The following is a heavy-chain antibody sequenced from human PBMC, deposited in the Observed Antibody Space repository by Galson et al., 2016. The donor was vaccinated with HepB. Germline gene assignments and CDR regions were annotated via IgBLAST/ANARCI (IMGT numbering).Heavy chain of an antibody. J-gene: IGHJ4*02. CDR3: AKRYCSGAGCYIDY. V-gene: IGHV3-23*01. Sequence: SLRLSCAASGFTFSNYAMSWVRQAPGKGLEWVSAISGGGSSRYCADSVKGRFTISRDNSKDTLYMQMSSLRAEDTAVYYCAKRYCSGAGCYIDYWGQGTLVTVSS. CDR2: ISGGGSSR. D-gene: IGHD2-15*01. CDR1: GFTFSNYA.